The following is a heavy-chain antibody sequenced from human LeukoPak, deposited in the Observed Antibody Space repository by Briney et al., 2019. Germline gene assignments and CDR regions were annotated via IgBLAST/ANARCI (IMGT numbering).Heavy chain of an antibody. CDR3: ASLPYSSGHPKSPLPDY. CDR1: GYTFTSYY. CDR2: INPSGGST. J-gene: IGHJ4*02. Sequence: ASVKVSRKASGYTFTSYYMHWVRQAPGQGLEWMGIINPSGGSTSYAQKFQGRVTMTRDTSTSTVYMELSSLRSEDTAVYYCASLPYSSGHPKSPLPDYWGQGTLVTVSS. V-gene: IGHV1-46*01. D-gene: IGHD6-25*01.